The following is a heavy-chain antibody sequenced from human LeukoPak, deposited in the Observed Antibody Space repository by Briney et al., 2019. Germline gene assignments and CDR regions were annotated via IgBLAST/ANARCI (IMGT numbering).Heavy chain of an antibody. CDR1: GGSIGTYY. CDR3: AREAPGEGGTYYGHFDY. V-gene: IGHV4-4*08. J-gene: IGHJ4*02. D-gene: IGHD1-26*01. Sequence: SETLSLTCTVSGGSIGTYYWSWIRQPPGKGLEWIGYTHVSGNTKQNPALKSRVTLSVDTSKNQFSLKLSSVTAADTAMYYCAREAPGEGGTYYGHFDYWGQGTLVTVSS. CDR2: THVSGNT.